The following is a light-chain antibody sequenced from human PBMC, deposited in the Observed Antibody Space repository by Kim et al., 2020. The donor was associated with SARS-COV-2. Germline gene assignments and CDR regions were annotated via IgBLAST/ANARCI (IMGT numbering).Light chain of an antibody. CDR2: AAS. Sequence: DRVIITCRARQSIGHSLAWYLQKPGKAPKLLLYAASKLESGVPSRFSGSGSGTGTDYTLTISSLQPEDFATYYCPQYYTAPLTFGQGTKVDIK. CDR3: PQYYTAPLT. V-gene: IGKV1-NL1*01. J-gene: IGKJ1*01. CDR1: QSIGHS.